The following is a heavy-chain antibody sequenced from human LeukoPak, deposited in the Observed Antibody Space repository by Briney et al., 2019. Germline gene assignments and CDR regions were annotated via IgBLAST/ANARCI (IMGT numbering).Heavy chain of an antibody. D-gene: IGHD4-11*01. CDR3: ARDYLRYFDY. J-gene: IGHJ4*02. CDR1: GGPISSSSYY. Sequence: SETLSLTCTVSGGPISSSSYYWGWIRQPPGEGLEWIGSIYYSGSTYYNPSLKSRVTISVDTSKNQFSLKLSSVTAADTAVYYCARDYLRYFDYWGQGTLVTVSS. CDR2: IYYSGST. V-gene: IGHV4-39*01.